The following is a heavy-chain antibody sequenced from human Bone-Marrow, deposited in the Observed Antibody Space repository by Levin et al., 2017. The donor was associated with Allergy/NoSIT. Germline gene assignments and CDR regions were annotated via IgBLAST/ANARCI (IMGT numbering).Heavy chain of an antibody. CDR3: ATTPTYDYDSSGYYVRDY. V-gene: IGHV4-59*01. CDR2: IYYSGST. CDR1: GGSISSYY. J-gene: IGHJ4*02. Sequence: SETLSLTCTVSGGSISSYYWSWIRQPPGKGLEWIGYIYYSGSTNYNPSLKSRVTISVDTSKNQFSLKLSSVTAADTAVYYCATTPTYDYDSSGYYVRDYWGQGTLVTVSS. D-gene: IGHD3-22*01.